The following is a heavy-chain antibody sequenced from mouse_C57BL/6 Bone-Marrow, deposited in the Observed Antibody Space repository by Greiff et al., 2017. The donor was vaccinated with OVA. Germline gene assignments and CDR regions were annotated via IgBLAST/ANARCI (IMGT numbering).Heavy chain of an antibody. Sequence: QVQLQQPGAELVKPGASVKISCKASGYAFSSSWMNWVKQRPGKGLEWIGRIYPGDGDTNYNGKFKGKATLTADKSSSTAYMQLSSLTSEDSAVYFCARGGYGSRPWFAYWGQGTLVTVSA. V-gene: IGHV1-82*01. CDR1: GYAFSSSW. CDR2: IYPGDGDT. D-gene: IGHD1-1*01. CDR3: ARGGYGSRPWFAY. J-gene: IGHJ3*01.